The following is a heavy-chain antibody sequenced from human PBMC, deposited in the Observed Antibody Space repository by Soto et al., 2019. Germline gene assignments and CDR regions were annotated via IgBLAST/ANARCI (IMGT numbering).Heavy chain of an antibody. CDR1: GFTFSGSA. V-gene: IGHV3-73*01. Sequence: EVQLVESGGGLVQPGGSLKLSCAASGFTFSGSAMHWVRQASGKGLEWVGRIRSKANSYATAYAASVKGRFTISRDDSKSTAYLQMNSLKTEDTAVYYCTRHGADFNLDSMDVWGKGTTVTVSS. CDR3: TRHGADFNLDSMDV. D-gene: IGHD3-3*01. J-gene: IGHJ6*03. CDR2: IRSKANSYAT.